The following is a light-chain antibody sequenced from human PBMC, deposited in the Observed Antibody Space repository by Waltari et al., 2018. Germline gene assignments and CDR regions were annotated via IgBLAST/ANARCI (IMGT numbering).Light chain of an antibody. Sequence: DVVLTQSPLSLPVSLRQPASISCRSSQSLVHTDGHTYLNWFQQRPGQSPRRLIYKVSNRDSGVPDRFSGSGSDTAFTLKISRVEAEDVGIYYCMQATNWPLTFGQGTKVEIQ. CDR1: QSLVHTDGHTY. J-gene: IGKJ1*01. CDR2: KVS. V-gene: IGKV2-30*02. CDR3: MQATNWPLT.